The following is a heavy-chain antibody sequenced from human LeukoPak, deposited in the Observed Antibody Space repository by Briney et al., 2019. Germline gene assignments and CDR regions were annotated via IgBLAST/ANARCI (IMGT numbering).Heavy chain of an antibody. CDR2: INHSGST. CDR3: ARGGGKNPHLAYYYYYYGMDV. V-gene: IGHV4-34*01. CDR1: GGSFSGYY. D-gene: IGHD2/OR15-2a*01. J-gene: IGHJ6*04. Sequence: SETLSLTCAVYGGSFSGYYWSWIRQPPGKGLEWIGEINHSGSTNYNPSLKSRVTISVDTSKNQFSLKLSSVTAADTAVYYCARGGGKNPHLAYYYYYYGMDVWGKGTTVTVSS.